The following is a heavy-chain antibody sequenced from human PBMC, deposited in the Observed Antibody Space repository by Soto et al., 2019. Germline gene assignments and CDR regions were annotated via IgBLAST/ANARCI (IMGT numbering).Heavy chain of an antibody. CDR2: IYHSGST. J-gene: IGHJ3*02. CDR3: ARGWFGESDDAFDI. Sequence: SETLSLTCAVSGGSISSGGYSWSWIRQPPGKGLEWIGYIYHSGSTYYNPTLKSRVTISVDRSKNQFSLKLSSVTAADTAVYYCARGWFGESDDAFDIWGQGTMVTVSS. V-gene: IGHV4-30-2*01. CDR1: GGSISSGGYS. D-gene: IGHD3-10*01.